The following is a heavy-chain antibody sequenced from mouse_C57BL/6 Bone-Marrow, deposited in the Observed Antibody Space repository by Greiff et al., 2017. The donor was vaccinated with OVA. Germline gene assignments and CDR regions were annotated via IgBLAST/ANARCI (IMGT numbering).Heavy chain of an antibody. J-gene: IGHJ4*01. V-gene: IGHV10-1*01. CDR1: GFSFNTYA. Sequence: EVKLVESGGGLVQPKGSLKLSCAASGFSFNTYAMNWVRQAPGKGLEWVARIRSKSNNYATYYADSVKDRFTISRDDSESMLYLQMNNLKTEDTAMYYCVRHNGNYGYAMDYWGQGTSVTVSS. CDR3: VRHNGNYGYAMDY. CDR2: IRSKSNNYAT. D-gene: IGHD2-1*01.